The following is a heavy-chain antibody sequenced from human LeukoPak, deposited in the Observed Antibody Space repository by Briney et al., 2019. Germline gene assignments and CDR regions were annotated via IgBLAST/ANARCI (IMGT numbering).Heavy chain of an antibody. CDR1: GFTFSTYW. V-gene: IGHV3-7*01. CDR3: ARDSSGYQ. J-gene: IGHJ4*02. Sequence: GGSLRLSCAASGFTFSTYWMSWVRQAPGEGLEWVANIKEDGSEKYYGDSVKGRLTISRDNAKNSLYLEMNSLRVEDTAVYYCARDSSGYQWGQGTLVTVSS. D-gene: IGHD3-22*01. CDR2: IKEDGSEK.